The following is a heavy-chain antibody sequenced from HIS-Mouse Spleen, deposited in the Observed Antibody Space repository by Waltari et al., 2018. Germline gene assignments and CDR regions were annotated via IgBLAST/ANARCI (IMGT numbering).Heavy chain of an antibody. V-gene: IGHV3-9*01. Sequence: EVQLVESGGGLVQPGRSLRLSCAASGFTFDDYAMHWVRQAPGKGLEWVSGIKWNSGIIGDAEAVKGRFTISRDNAKNSLYLQMNSLRAEDTALYYCAKKDPLTGDFDYWGQGTLVTVSS. J-gene: IGHJ4*02. CDR3: AKKDPLTGDFDY. D-gene: IGHD7-27*01. CDR1: GFTFDDYA. CDR2: IKWNSGII.